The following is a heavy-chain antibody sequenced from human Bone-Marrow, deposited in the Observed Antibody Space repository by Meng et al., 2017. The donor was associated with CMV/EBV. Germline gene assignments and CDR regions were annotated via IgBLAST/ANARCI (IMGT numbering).Heavy chain of an antibody. CDR1: GGSISRNGYY. J-gene: IGHJ5*02. Sequence: SETLSLTCSVSGGSISRNGYYWAWIRQPPGKGLEWIGSIYYSGSTYYNPSLKSRVTISVDTSKNQFSLKLSSVTAADTAVYYCAREGRYCSSTSCSTRFDPWGQGTLVTVSS. CDR2: IYYSGST. V-gene: IGHV4-39*07. CDR3: AREGRYCSSTSCSTRFDP. D-gene: IGHD2-2*01.